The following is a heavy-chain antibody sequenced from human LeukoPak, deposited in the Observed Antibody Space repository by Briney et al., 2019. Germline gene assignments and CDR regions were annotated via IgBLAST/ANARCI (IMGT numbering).Heavy chain of an antibody. CDR1: GDSIGSSF. J-gene: IGHJ4*02. CDR2: IYTSGST. Sequence: SETLSLTCTVSGDSIGSSFWNWIRQPAGKGLEWIGRIYTSGSTNYNPSLKCRVTMSVDTSKNQFSLKLSSVTAADTAVYYCTRDFAYWGQGTLVTVSS. V-gene: IGHV4-4*07. CDR3: TRDFAY. D-gene: IGHD2-21*01.